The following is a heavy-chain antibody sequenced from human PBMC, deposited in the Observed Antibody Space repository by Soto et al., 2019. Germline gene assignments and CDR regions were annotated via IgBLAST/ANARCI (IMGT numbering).Heavy chain of an antibody. Sequence: VKVSCKASGGTFSSYAISWVRQAPGQGLEWMGGIIPIFGTANYAQKFQGRVTITADESTSTAYMELSSLRSEDTAVYYCAVALYYYDSSGYYSNWFDPWGQGTLVTVSS. CDR3: AVALYYYDSSGYYSNWFDP. V-gene: IGHV1-69*13. J-gene: IGHJ5*02. CDR2: IIPIFGTA. CDR1: GGTFSSYA. D-gene: IGHD3-22*01.